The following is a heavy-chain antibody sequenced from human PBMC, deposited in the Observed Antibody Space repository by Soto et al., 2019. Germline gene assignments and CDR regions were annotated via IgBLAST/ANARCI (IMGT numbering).Heavy chain of an antibody. D-gene: IGHD6-6*01. CDR2: MSSSSSYI. CDR1: GFPFSSYS. Sequence: GGPLRLSCAASGFPFSSYSLNWVRQAPGKGLEWVSSMSSSSSYIYYADSVKGRFTISRDNAKNSLYLQMNSLRAEDTAVYYYARDSSSPAYYYYYGTDVWGQGTTVTVSS. V-gene: IGHV3-21*01. CDR3: ARDSSSPAYYYYYGTDV. J-gene: IGHJ6*02.